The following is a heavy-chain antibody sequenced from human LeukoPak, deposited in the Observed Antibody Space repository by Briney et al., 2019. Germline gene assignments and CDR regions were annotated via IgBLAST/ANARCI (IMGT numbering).Heavy chain of an antibody. CDR3: ARGRWALIVGATHFDY. J-gene: IGHJ4*02. CDR1: GGSFSGYY. CDR2: INHSGST. Sequence: PSETLSLTRAVYGGSFSGYYWSWIRQPPGKGLEWIGEINHSGSTNYNPSLKSRVTISVDTSKNQFSLKLSSVTAADTAVYYCARGRWALIVGATHFDYWGQGTLVTVSS. V-gene: IGHV4-34*01. D-gene: IGHD1-26*01.